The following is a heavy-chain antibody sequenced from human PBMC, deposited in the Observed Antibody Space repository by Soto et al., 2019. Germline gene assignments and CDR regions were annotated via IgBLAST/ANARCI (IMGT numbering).Heavy chain of an antibody. Sequence: GGSLRLSCAASGFTFSSYCMNWVRQAPGKGLEWVSYIGSSSSTIYYADSVKGRFTISRDNAKNSLYLQMNSLRDEDTAVYYCARGRGADTPMETYSWFDPWGQGTLVTVSS. CDR1: GFTFSSYC. D-gene: IGHD5-18*01. V-gene: IGHV3-48*02. CDR2: IGSSSSTI. J-gene: IGHJ5*02. CDR3: ARGRGADTPMETYSWFDP.